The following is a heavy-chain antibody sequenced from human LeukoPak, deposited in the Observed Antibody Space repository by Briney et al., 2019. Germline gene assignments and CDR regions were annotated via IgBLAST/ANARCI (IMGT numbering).Heavy chain of an antibody. D-gene: IGHD3-3*01. Sequence: GGSLRLSCAASGFTFSSYWMHRVRQAPGKGLVWVSRINPDGSSSTYGDPVEGRFTISRDNAKNTLYLQMNSLRAEDTAVYYCARDTDFGDVWGKGTAVTVSS. V-gene: IGHV3-74*01. J-gene: IGHJ6*04. CDR1: GFTFSSYW. CDR2: INPDGSSS. CDR3: ARDTDFGDV.